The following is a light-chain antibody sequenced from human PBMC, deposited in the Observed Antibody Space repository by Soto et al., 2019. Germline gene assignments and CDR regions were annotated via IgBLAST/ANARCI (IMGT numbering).Light chain of an antibody. Sequence: VLTQSPATLSLSPGDTATLSCRATQSLRNYLAWYQQKLGQAPRLLIYDASKRATGIPARCSGSGSGTDLTLTSSSLEPEDFAVYYCLQDNHWHQSFGQGTKV. V-gene: IGKV3D-11*02. CDR2: DAS. CDR1: QSLRNY. J-gene: IGKJ1*01. CDR3: LQDNHWHQS.